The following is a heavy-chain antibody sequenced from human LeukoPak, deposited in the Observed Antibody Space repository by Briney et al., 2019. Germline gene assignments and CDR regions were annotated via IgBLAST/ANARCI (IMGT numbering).Heavy chain of an antibody. D-gene: IGHD3-9*01. J-gene: IGHJ5*02. CDR3: ARGGSYFDWLLVDP. Sequence: ASVKVSCKASGYTFTSYDINWVRQATGQGLEWMGWMNPNSGNTGYAQEFQGRVTITRNTSISTAYMELSSLRSEDTAVYYCARGGSYFDWLLVDPWGQGTLVTVSS. V-gene: IGHV1-8*03. CDR1: GYTFTSYD. CDR2: MNPNSGNT.